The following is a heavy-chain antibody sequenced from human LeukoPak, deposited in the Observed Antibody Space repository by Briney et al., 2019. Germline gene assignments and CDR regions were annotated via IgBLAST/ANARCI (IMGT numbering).Heavy chain of an antibody. D-gene: IGHD3-22*01. J-gene: IGHJ4*02. Sequence: ASVKVSCKASGYTFTGYYMHWVRQAPGQGLEWMGWINPNSGGTNYAQKFQGRVTMTRDTSISTAYMELSRLRSDDTAVYYCARDTPHYYDSSGYYYGYWGQGTLVTVSS. V-gene: IGHV1-2*02. CDR2: INPNSGGT. CDR1: GYTFTGYY. CDR3: ARDTPHYYDSSGYYYGY.